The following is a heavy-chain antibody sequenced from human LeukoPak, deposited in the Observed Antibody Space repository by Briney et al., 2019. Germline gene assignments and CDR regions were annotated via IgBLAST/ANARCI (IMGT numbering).Heavy chain of an antibody. Sequence: PLASVKVSCKASGGTFSSYAISWVRQAPGQGLEWMGGIIPIFGTANYAQKFQGRVTITTDESTSTAYMELSSLRSEDTAVYYGARVGYCSSTSCYDGWFDPWGQGTLVTVSS. V-gene: IGHV1-69*05. J-gene: IGHJ5*02. CDR2: IIPIFGTA. D-gene: IGHD2-2*03. CDR1: GGTFSSYA. CDR3: ARVGYCSSTSCYDGWFDP.